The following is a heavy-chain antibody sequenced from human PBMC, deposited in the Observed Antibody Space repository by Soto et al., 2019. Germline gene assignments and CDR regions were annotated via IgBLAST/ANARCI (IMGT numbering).Heavy chain of an antibody. J-gene: IGHJ6*02. Sequence: QVQLVESGGGVVQPGRSLRLSCAASGYTFSSYGMHWVRQAPGKGLEWVAVIWYDGSNKYYADSVKGRFTISRDNSKNTLYLQMNSLRAEDTAVYYCARWKGGIAARLAERPYGMDVWGQGTTVTVSS. CDR3: ARWKGGIAARLAERPYGMDV. V-gene: IGHV3-33*01. D-gene: IGHD6-13*01. CDR1: GYTFSSYG. CDR2: IWYDGSNK.